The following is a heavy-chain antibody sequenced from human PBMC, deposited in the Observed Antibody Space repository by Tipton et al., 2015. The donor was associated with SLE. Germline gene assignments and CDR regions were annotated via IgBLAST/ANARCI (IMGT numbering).Heavy chain of an antibody. D-gene: IGHD3-22*01. CDR3: ARVLHYYDSSGYYPHAFDI. J-gene: IGHJ3*02. CDR2: IYHSGST. Sequence: TLSLTCAVSGYSISSGYYWGWIRQPPGKGLEWIGSIYHSGSTHYNPSLKSRVTISVDTSKNQFSLKLSSVTAADTAVYYCARVLHYYDSSGYYPHAFDIWGQGTMVTVSS. V-gene: IGHV4-38-2*01. CDR1: GYSISSGYY.